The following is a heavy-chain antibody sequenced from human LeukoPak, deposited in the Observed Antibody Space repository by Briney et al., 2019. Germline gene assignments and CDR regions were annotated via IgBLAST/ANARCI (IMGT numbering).Heavy chain of an antibody. CDR3: AKPIVVVPAAMGWSDP. CDR2: ISGSGGST. CDR1: GFTFSSYA. J-gene: IGHJ5*02. D-gene: IGHD2-2*01. Sequence: PGGSLRLSCAASGFTFSSYAMSWVRQAPGKGLEWVSAISGSGGSTYYADSVKGRFTISRDNSKNTLYLQMNSLRAEDTAVYYCAKPIVVVPAAMGWSDPWGQGTLVTVSS. V-gene: IGHV3-23*01.